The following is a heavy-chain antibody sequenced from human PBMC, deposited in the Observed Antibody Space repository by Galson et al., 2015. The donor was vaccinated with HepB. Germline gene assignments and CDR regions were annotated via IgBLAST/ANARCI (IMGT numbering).Heavy chain of an antibody. CDR3: ARDPRLCGGSSCNSTHHCHHDLDV. J-gene: IGHJ6*02. V-gene: IGHV3-23*01. D-gene: IGHD2-15*01. CDR2: ISHSGNST. CDR1: GFTLTHYA. Sequence: SLRLSCAASGFTLTHYAMTWVRRAPGKGLEWVSSISHSGNSTYYSDFVRGRFAISRDSSKNTLYLQMNSLRGEDAAVYHCARDPRLCGGSSCNSTHHCHHDLDVWGQGTMVTVSS.